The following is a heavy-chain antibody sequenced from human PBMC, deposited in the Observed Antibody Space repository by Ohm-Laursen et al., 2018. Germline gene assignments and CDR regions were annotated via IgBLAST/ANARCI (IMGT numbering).Heavy chain of an antibody. CDR2: ISWNSGSI. D-gene: IGHD6-19*01. Sequence: SLRLSCSASGFTFDDYAMHWVRQAPGKGLEWVSGISWNSGSIGYADSVKGRFTISRDNAKGSLYLQMNSLRAEDTALYYCAKADSIAVAGNVPTLFDPWGQGTLVTVSS. J-gene: IGHJ5*02. CDR1: GFTFDDYA. CDR3: AKADSIAVAGNVPTLFDP. V-gene: IGHV3-9*01.